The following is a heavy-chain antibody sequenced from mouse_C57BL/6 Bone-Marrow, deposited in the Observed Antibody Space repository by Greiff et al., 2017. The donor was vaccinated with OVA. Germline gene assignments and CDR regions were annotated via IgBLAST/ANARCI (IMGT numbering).Heavy chain of an antibody. J-gene: IGHJ2*01. CDR2: IYPRSGNT. CDR3: ATDYGSSEGDY. CDR1: GYTFTSYG. Sequence: VQRVESGAELARPGASVKLSCKASGYTFTSYGISWVKQRTGQGLEWIGEIYPRSGNTYYNEKFKGKATLTADKSSSTAYMELRSLTSEDSAVYFCATDYGSSEGDYWGQGTTLTVSS. D-gene: IGHD1-1*01. V-gene: IGHV1-81*01.